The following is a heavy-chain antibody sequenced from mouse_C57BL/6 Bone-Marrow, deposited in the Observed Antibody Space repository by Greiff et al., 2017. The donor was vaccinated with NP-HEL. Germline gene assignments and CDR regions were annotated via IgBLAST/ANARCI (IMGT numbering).Heavy chain of an antibody. V-gene: IGHV5-2*01. CDR1: EYEFPSHD. CDR2: INSDGGST. CDR3: ARRPPYGSSYSYAMDY. D-gene: IGHD1-1*01. J-gene: IGHJ4*01. Sequence: EVQLQESGGGLVQPGESLKLSCESNEYEFPSHDMSWVRKTPEKRLELVAAINSDGGSTYYPDTMERRFIISRDNTKKTLYLQMSSLRSEDTALYYCARRPPYGSSYSYAMDYWGQGTSVTVSS.